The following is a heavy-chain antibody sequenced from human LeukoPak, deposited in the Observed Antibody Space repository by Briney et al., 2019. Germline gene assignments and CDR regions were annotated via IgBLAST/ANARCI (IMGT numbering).Heavy chain of an antibody. CDR1: GFSLSTSGVG. CDR3: AHLTYYEGHFDS. V-gene: IGHV2-5*02. D-gene: IGHD3-3*01. J-gene: IGHJ4*02. Sequence: SGPTLVKPTQTLTLTCTFSGFSLSTSGVGVGWIRQPPGKALEWLALIDWDNDKRYSPSLKSSFTITKDTSENQVVLTMTNMDPVDTATYYCAHLTYYEGHFDSWGQGTLVTVSS. CDR2: IDWDNDK.